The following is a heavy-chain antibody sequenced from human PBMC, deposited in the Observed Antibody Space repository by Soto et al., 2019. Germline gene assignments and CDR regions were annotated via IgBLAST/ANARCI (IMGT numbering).Heavy chain of an antibody. CDR3: AHSREQLDNY. CDR1: GFSLSTSGVG. CDR2: IYWNDDK. D-gene: IGHD6-13*01. J-gene: IGHJ4*02. Sequence: QITLKESGPTLVKPTQTLTLTCTFSGFSLSTSGVGVGWIRQPPGKALEWLALIYWNDDKRYSPDLKSRLTITGDNSKKLVVITMTNMDTEDTATYYCAHSREQLDNYWGQGTLVTVSS. V-gene: IGHV2-5*01.